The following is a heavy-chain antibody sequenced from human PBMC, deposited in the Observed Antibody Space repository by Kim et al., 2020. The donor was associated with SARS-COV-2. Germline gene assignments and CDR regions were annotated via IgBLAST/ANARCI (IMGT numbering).Heavy chain of an antibody. D-gene: IGHD2-21*01. CDR2: ISFNGGSR. Sequence: GGSLRLSCAASGFTFNSYAMSWVRQAPGKGLEWVSSISFNGGSRYYADSVKGRFTISRDNSKNTLYLQMNSLRAEDTAIYYCAKTLWFDYWGQGTLVTVSS. V-gene: IGHV3-23*01. J-gene: IGHJ4*02. CDR1: GFTFNSYA. CDR3: AKTLWFDY.